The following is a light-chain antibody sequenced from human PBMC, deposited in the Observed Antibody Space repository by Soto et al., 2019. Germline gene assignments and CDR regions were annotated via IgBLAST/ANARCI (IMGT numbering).Light chain of an antibody. Sequence: QSVLTQPASVSGSPGQSITISCTGASSDVGGHNYVSWYQQHPGKAPNFIIFEVTNRPSGISTRFSGSKSGNTASLTISGLQAEDEADYYCSSYTSTNTWVFGGGTKLTVL. CDR2: EVT. J-gene: IGLJ3*02. V-gene: IGLV2-14*01. CDR3: SSYTSTNTWV. CDR1: SSDVGGHNY.